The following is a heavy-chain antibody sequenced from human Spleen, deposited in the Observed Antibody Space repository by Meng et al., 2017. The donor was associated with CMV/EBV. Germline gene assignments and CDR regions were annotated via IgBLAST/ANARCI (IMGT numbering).Heavy chain of an antibody. V-gene: IGHV3-21*01. D-gene: IGHD3-22*01. CDR2: ISSSSSYI. Sequence: ETLSLTCAASGFTFSSYSMNWVRQAPGKGLEWVSSISSSSSYIYYADSVKGRFTISRDNAKNSLYLQMNSLRAEDTAVYYCARDITQELYGLTGITMIVVPSPPGYWGQGTLVTVSS. J-gene: IGHJ4*02. CDR3: ARDITQELYGLTGITMIVVPSPPGY. CDR1: GFTFSSYS.